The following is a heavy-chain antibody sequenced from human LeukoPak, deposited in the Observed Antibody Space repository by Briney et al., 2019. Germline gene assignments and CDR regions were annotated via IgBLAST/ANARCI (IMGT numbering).Heavy chain of an antibody. CDR2: INHSGST. CDR1: GGSFSGYY. D-gene: IGHD3-10*01. Sequence: PSETLSLTCAVYGGSFSGYYWSWIRQPPGKGLEWIGEINHSGSTNYNLSLKSRVTISVDTSKHQFSLKLSSVTAGDTAVYYCARASPLLWFGETRYNWFDPWGQGTLVTVSS. J-gene: IGHJ5*02. CDR3: ARASPLLWFGETRYNWFDP. V-gene: IGHV4-34*01.